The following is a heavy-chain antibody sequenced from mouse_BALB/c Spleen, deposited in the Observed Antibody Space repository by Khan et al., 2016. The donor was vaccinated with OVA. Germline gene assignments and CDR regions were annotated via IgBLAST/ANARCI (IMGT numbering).Heavy chain of an antibody. V-gene: IGHV2-2*02. CDR1: GFSLTNYG. CDR2: IWSGGST. D-gene: IGHD2-4*01. CDR3: ARNYDYDEGLTY. J-gene: IGHJ3*01. Sequence: VQLQQSGPGLVQPSQSLSITCTVSGFSLTNYGVHWVRQSPGKGLEWLGLIWSGGSTDYNAAFISRLSISKDNSNSQVFFTMNSLQANDTAIYYCARNYDYDEGLTYWGQGTLVTVSA.